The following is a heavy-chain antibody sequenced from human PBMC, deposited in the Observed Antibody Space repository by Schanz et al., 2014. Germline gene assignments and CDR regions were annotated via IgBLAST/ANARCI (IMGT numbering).Heavy chain of an antibody. CDR3: ARGGRGGYPGLAFDI. CDR2: TSSDGSLK. J-gene: IGHJ3*02. V-gene: IGHV3-30*04. CDR1: GFTFSSYA. D-gene: IGHD5-12*01. Sequence: QVQLVESGGGVVQPGRSLRLSCAASGFTFSSYAVHWVRQAPDKGLVWVAVTSSDGSLKYYADSVKGRFTISRDNSRDTVYLQMNSLRGEDTAVYYCARGGRGGYPGLAFDIGGQGKMVTASS.